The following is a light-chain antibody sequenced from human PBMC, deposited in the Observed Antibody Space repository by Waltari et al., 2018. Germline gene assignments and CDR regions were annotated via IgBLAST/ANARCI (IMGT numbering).Light chain of an antibody. V-gene: IGKV1-9*01. CDR1: QGFSSN. CDR2: AAS. Sequence: IQLTQSPSSLSASVGDRVTITCRASQGFSSNLAWFQQRPGKAPKLLIYAASTLQSGVPSRFSGSGSGTDFTLNITSLQPEDFATYYCQQLYSYPLTFGGGTKVEIK. J-gene: IGKJ4*01. CDR3: QQLYSYPLT.